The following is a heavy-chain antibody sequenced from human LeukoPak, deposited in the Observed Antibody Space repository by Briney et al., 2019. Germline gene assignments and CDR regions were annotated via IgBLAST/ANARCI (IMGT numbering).Heavy chain of an antibody. V-gene: IGHV3-23*01. D-gene: IGHD3-3*01. Sequence: GGSLRLSCAASGFKFSDYAMNWVRQAPRKGLEWVSGMSGTGGTSYYADSAKGRFTISRDNSKSTLDLQMNSLRAEDTAVYYCAKWVPRSLESIYGMDVWGQGTTVIVSS. CDR1: GFKFSDYA. J-gene: IGHJ6*02. CDR3: AKWVPRSLESIYGMDV. CDR2: MSGTGGTS.